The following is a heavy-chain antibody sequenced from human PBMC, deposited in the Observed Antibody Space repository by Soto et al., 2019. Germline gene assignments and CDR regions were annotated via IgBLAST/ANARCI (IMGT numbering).Heavy chain of an antibody. V-gene: IGHV4-59*01. CDR1: GDSISTSY. J-gene: IGHJ5*02. CDR3: AGAAKRYNWFDP. Sequence: SETLSLTCSVSGDSISTSYWSWIRQPAEKRPEWIGYIYYSGNTNYNPSLESRVTISVDTSKNQFSLRLTSVTAADTAVYYCAGAAKRYNWFDPWGQGTLVTVSS. D-gene: IGHD5-18*01. CDR2: IYYSGNT.